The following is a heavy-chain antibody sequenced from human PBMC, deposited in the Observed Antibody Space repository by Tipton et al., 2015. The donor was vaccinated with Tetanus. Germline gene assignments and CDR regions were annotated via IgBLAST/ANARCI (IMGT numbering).Heavy chain of an antibody. V-gene: IGHV4-30-4*01. CDR3: ARLTCSSPSCEYCYYYYVDV. D-gene: IGHD2-2*01. CDR1: GDSIRSEDYY. Sequence: TLSLTCSVSGDSIRSEDYYWGWIRQSPGKGLGWLGYIYYSGSTYNNPSLKSRVSISLDASKNQFSLSLNSVTAADAATYYCARLTCSSPSCEYCYYYYVDVGGTGTAVAVSS. CDR2: IYYSGST. J-gene: IGHJ6*03.